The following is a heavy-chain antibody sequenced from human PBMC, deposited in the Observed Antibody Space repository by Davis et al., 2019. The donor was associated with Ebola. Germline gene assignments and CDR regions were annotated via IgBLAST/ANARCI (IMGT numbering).Heavy chain of an antibody. V-gene: IGHV1-69*13. CDR1: GGTFSSYA. J-gene: IGHJ4*02. CDR2: IIPIFGTA. CDR3: ATWGGRGSSNYPLDY. D-gene: IGHD1-26*01. Sequence: SVKVSCKASGGTFSSYAISWVRQAPGQGLEWMGGIIPIFGTANYAQKFQGRVTITADESTSTAYMELSSLRSEDTAVYYCATWGGRGSSNYPLDYWGQGTLVTVSS.